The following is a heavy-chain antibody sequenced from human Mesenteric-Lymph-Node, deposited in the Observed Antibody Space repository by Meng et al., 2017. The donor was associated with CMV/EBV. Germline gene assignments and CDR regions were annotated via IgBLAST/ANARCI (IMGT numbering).Heavy chain of an antibody. V-gene: IGHV1-69*05. D-gene: IGHD6-13*01. CDR3: ATRGHSSSWVDN. J-gene: IGHJ4*02. CDR1: GGTFSSYA. Sequence: SVKVSCKASGGTFSSYAISWVRQAPGQGLEWMGGIIPIFGTANYAQKFQGRVTITTDESTSTAYMDLSRLTSDDTAVYYCATRGHSSSWVDNWGQGTLVTVSS. CDR2: IIPIFGTA.